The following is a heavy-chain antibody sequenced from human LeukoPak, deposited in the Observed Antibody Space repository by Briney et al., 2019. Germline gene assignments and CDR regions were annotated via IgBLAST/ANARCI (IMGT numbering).Heavy chain of an antibody. D-gene: IGHD2/OR15-2a*01. Sequence: GGSLRLSCAASGLNFRIYWTHWVRHVPGKGLVWVARIHSDDTDTYADSVKGRFTISRDNAINMVYLQMNSLKADDTAIYYCTKDAGHCHSSTCWKPRDCWGQGALVTVSS. CDR2: IHSDDTDT. CDR1: GLNFRIYW. V-gene: IGHV3-74*01. J-gene: IGHJ4*02. CDR3: TKDAGHCHSSTCWKPRDC.